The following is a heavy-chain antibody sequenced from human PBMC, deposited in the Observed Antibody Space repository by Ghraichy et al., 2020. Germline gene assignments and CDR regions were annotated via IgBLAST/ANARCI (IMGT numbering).Heavy chain of an antibody. CDR3: AKTESYYDSSGYYNYYYYYGMDV. CDR1: GFTFSSYA. V-gene: IGHV3-23*01. D-gene: IGHD3-22*01. CDR2: ISGSGGST. J-gene: IGHJ6*02. Sequence: LSLTCAASGFTFSSYAMSWVRQAPGKGLEWVSAISGSGGSTYYADSVKGRFTISRDNSKNTLYLQMNSLRAEDTAVYYCAKTESYYDSSGYYNYYYYYGMDVWGQGTTVTVSS.